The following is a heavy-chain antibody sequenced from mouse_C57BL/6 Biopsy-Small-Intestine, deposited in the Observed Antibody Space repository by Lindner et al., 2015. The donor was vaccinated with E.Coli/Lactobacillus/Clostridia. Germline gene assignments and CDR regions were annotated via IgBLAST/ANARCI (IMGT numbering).Heavy chain of an antibody. CDR2: INPGSGGT. J-gene: IGHJ2*01. D-gene: IGHD2-4*01. CDR3: ARYDYNYFDY. CDR1: GYAFTNYL. Sequence: VQLQESGAELVRPGTSVKVSCKASGYAFTNYLIEWVKQRPGQGLEWIGVINPGSGGTNYNEKFKGKATLTADKSSSTAYMQLSSLTSEDSAVYFCARYDYNYFDYWGQGHHSHSLL. V-gene: IGHV1-54*01.